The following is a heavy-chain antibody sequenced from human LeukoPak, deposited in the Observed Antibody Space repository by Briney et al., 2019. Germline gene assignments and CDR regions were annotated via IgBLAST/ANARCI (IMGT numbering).Heavy chain of an antibody. CDR2: IYTSGST. CDR1: GGSISSYY. Sequence: SGTLSLTCTVSGGSISSYYWSWIRQPAGKGLEWIGRIYTSGSTNYNPSLKSRVTMSVDTSKNQFSLKLSSVTAADTAVYYCAREAYSSGSWSFDYWGQGTLVTVSS. V-gene: IGHV4-4*07. D-gene: IGHD6-19*01. CDR3: AREAYSSGSWSFDY. J-gene: IGHJ4*02.